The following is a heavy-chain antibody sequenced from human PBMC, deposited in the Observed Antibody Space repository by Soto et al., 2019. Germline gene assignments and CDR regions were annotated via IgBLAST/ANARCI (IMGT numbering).Heavy chain of an antibody. CDR3: ASTMVRGVIMASVDY. J-gene: IGHJ4*02. V-gene: IGHV4-31*03. D-gene: IGHD3-10*01. CDR1: GGSISSGGYY. Sequence: SETLSLTCTVSGGSISSGGYYWSWIRQHPGKGLEWIGYIYYSGSTYYNPSLKSRVTISVDTSKNQFSLKLSSVTAADTAAYYCASTMVRGVIMASVDYWGQGTLVTVSS. CDR2: IYYSGST.